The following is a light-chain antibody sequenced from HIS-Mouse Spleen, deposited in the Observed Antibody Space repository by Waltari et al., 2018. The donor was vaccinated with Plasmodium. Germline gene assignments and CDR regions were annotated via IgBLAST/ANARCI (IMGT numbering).Light chain of an antibody. CDR3: QAYDDSLSGWV. V-gene: IGLV1-40*01. CDR1: ASTIGAVIL. Sequence: QTVLTQPPPVSRAPGQRVTISCTGNASTIGAVILVTGYQQLPGTAPKPLTYSNSNRPSGVPDRFSGSKSGTSASLAISGLQAEDEADYYCQAYDDSLSGWVFGGGTKLTVL. CDR2: SNS. J-gene: IGLJ3*02.